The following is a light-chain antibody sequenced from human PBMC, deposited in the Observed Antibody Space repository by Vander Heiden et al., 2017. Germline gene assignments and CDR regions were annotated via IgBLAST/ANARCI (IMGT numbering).Light chain of an antibody. CDR1: QSISSH. CDR2: AAS. J-gene: IGKJ1*01. CDR3: QQRYSTPRT. Sequence: IQMTQSPSSLSASVGDRVTITCRASQSISSHLNWYQQKPGKAPKLLIYAASSLQSGVPSRFSGSGSGTDFTLTISSLQPEDFATYYCQQRYSTPRTFGQGTKVEIK. V-gene: IGKV1-39*01.